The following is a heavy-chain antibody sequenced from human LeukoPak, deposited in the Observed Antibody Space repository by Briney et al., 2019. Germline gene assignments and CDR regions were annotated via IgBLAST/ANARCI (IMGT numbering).Heavy chain of an antibody. D-gene: IGHD4-4*01. V-gene: IGHV3-33*03. CDR1: GFTFSSYG. CDR2: IWYDGSNK. Sequence: GRSLRLSCAASGFTFSSYGMHWVRQAPGKGLEWVAVIWYDGSNKYYADSLKGRFTISRDNAKNSLYLQMNSLRAEDTALYYCAKAGDYSNYMPGYWGQGTLVTVSS. J-gene: IGHJ4*02. CDR3: AKAGDYSNYMPGY.